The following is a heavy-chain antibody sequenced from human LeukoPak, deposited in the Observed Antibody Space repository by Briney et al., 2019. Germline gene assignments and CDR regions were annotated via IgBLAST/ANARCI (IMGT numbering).Heavy chain of an antibody. Sequence: ASVKVSCEASGYTFTSYGISWVRQAPGQGLEWMGWISGYNGNTNYAQKLQGRVTMTTDTSTSTAYMELRSLRSDDTAVYYCARDGYCSGGGCYLENWFDPWGQGTLVTVSS. D-gene: IGHD2-15*01. V-gene: IGHV1-18*04. CDR1: GYTFTSYG. CDR3: ARDGYCSGGGCYLENWFDP. J-gene: IGHJ5*02. CDR2: ISGYNGNT.